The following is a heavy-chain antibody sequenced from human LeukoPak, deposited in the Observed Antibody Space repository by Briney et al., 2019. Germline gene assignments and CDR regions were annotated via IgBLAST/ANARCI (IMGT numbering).Heavy chain of an antibody. Sequence: SETLSLTCTVSGGSISSYYWSWIRQPPGKGLEWIGYIYYGGNTDHNPSLKSRVSISVDTSKNQVSLRLTSVTAADTAVYYCARGTISMDAWGRGTTVTISS. D-gene: IGHD3-9*01. CDR1: GGSISSYY. CDR3: ARGTISMDA. V-gene: IGHV4-59*01. CDR2: IYYGGNT. J-gene: IGHJ6*03.